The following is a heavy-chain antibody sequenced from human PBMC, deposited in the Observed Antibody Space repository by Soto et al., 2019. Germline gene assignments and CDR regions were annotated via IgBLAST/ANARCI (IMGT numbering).Heavy chain of an antibody. CDR3: ASPSEGIIFGY. J-gene: IGHJ4*02. CDR2: IRSKANNYAT. V-gene: IGHV3-73*01. CDR1: GVTFSGSA. D-gene: IGHD1-20*01. Sequence: PGGSLRLSCAASGVTFSGSAMHWVRQASGKGLEWVGRIRSKANNYATAYAASVKGRFTISRDDSKNTAYLQMNSLKTEDTAVYYCASPSEGIIFGYWGQGTLVTVSS.